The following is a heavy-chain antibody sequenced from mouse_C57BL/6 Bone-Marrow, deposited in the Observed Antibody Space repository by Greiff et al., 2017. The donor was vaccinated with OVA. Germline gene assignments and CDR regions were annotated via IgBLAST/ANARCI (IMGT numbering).Heavy chain of an antibody. Sequence: VMLVESGPGLVAPSQSLSITCTVSGFSLTSYGVDWVRQPPGKGLEWLGVIWGGGSTNYTSALMSRLSISKDNSKSQVFLKMNSLQTDDTAMYYCAKHNDGYYEYFDVWGTGTTVTVSS. CDR1: GFSLTSYG. J-gene: IGHJ1*03. CDR2: IWGGGST. D-gene: IGHD2-3*01. CDR3: AKHNDGYYEYFDV. V-gene: IGHV2-9*01.